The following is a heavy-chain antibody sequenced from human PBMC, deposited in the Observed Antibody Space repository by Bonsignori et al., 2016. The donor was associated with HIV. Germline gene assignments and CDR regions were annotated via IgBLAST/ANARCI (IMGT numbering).Heavy chain of an antibody. D-gene: IGHD3-22*01. V-gene: IGHV4-34*01. CDR3: ARRGTYYYDSSGTKRAFDI. CDR2: INHSGST. J-gene: IGHJ3*02. Sequence: WIRQPPGKGLEWIGEINHSGSTNYNPSLKSRVTISVDTSKNQFSLKLSSVTAADTAVYYCARRGTYYYDSSGTKRAFDIWGQGTMVTVSS.